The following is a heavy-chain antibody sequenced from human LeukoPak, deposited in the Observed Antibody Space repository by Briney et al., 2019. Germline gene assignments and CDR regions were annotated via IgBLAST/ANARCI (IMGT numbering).Heavy chain of an antibody. V-gene: IGHV1-69*13. CDR1: GGTFSSYA. D-gene: IGHD3-3*01. Sequence: SVKVSCKASGGTFSSYAISWVRQAPGQGLEWMGWIIPIFGTANYAQKFQGRVTITADESTSTAYMELSSLRSEDTAVYYCARAAPSYDFWSGSMDYWGQGTLVTVSS. J-gene: IGHJ4*02. CDR3: ARAAPSYDFWSGSMDY. CDR2: IIPIFGTA.